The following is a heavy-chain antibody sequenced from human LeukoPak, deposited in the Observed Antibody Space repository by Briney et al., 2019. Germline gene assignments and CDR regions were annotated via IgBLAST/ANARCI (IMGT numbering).Heavy chain of an antibody. V-gene: IGHV4-59*02. CDR2: VYYSGNT. J-gene: IGHJ4*02. CDR1: GGSVSTYY. D-gene: IGHD4-17*01. Sequence: PSETLSLTCTVSGGSVSTYYWNWIRQPPGKELEWIGYVYYSGNTNIKPSLKSRVTISIDTSKNQFSLKLTSVTAADTAVYYCARGPDYGDSSDYWGQGTLVTVSS. CDR3: ARGPDYGDSSDY.